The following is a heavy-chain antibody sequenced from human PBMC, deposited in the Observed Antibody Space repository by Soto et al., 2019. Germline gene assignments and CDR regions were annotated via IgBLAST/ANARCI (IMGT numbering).Heavy chain of an antibody. CDR1: GGTFSSYA. J-gene: IGHJ6*02. V-gene: IGHV1-69*13. D-gene: IGHD3-16*01. Sequence: SVKVSCKASGGTFSSYAISWVRQAPGQGLEWMGGIIPIFGTANYAQKFQGRVTITADESTSTAYMELSSLRSDDTAVYYCARDQKRRGAHTENGMDVWGQGTTVTVSS. CDR2: IIPIFGTA. CDR3: ARDQKRRGAHTENGMDV.